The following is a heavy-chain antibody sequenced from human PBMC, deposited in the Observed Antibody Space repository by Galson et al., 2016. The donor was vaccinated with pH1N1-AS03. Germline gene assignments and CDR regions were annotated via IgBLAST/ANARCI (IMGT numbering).Heavy chain of an antibody. CDR1: GGTFNSNA. J-gene: IGHJ3*01. CDR3: AHHQGYQGLSYAFHA. CDR2: IIPMFGTT. Sequence: SVKVSCKASGGTFNSNAISWVRQAPGHGLEWMGGIIPMFGTTHYALKFQGRVTITADEFATPVYMELSVLRSEGTAVYYSAHHQGYQGLSYAFHAWGLGTLVTVSS. V-gene: IGHV1-69*13. D-gene: IGHD2-2*01.